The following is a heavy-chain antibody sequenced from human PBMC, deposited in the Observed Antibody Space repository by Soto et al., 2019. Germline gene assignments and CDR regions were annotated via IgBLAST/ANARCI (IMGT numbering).Heavy chain of an antibody. V-gene: IGHV4-59*08. CDR2: IYYSGST. J-gene: IGHJ5*02. D-gene: IGHD2-2*01. CDR1: GGSISSYY. CDR3: ARAYIVVVPAAMRKNWFDP. Sequence: PSETLSLTCTVSGGSISSYYWRWIRPPPGKGLEWIGYIYYSGSTNYNPSLKSRVTISVDTSKNQFSLKLSSVTAADTAVYYCARAYIVVVPAAMRKNWFDPWGQGTLVTVS.